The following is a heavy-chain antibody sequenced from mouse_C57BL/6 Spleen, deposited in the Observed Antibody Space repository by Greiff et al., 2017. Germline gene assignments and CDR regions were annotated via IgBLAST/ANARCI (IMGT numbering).Heavy chain of an antibody. CDR3: ARSIEMGLCDY. V-gene: IGHV1-82*01. D-gene: IGHD2-12*01. Sequence: VQLQESGPELVKPGASVKISCKASGYAFSSSWMNWVKQRPGKGLEWIGRIYPGDGDTNYNGKFKGKATLTADKSSSTAYMQLSNLTSEASAVYFCARSIEMGLCDYWGQGTTLPVDS. CDR2: IYPGDGDT. J-gene: IGHJ2*01. CDR1: GYAFSSSW.